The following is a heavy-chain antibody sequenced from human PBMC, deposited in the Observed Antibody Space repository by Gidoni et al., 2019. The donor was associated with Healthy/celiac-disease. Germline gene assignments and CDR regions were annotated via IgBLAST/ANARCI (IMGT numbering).Heavy chain of an antibody. Sequence: EVQLLESGGGLVQHGGSLKLSCAASGFPIRSKAMSWVRQDPGKGMEWFSAISGSGTSIYYADSVKGRFTISRDNSKNTLYLQMNSLRTEDTAVYYCAKEIIVGATADAFDIWGQGTMVTVSS. CDR3: AKEIIVGATADAFDI. CDR2: ISGSGTSI. J-gene: IGHJ3*02. CDR1: GFPIRSKA. D-gene: IGHD1-26*01. V-gene: IGHV3-23*01.